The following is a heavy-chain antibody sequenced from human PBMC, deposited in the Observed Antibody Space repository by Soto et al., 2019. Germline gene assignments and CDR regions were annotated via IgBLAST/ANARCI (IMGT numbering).Heavy chain of an antibody. D-gene: IGHD6-19*01. J-gene: IGHJ4*02. Sequence: EVQLLESGGGLVQPWGSLRLSCAASGFTFSSYAMSWVRQAPGKGLEWVSAISGSGGSTYYADSVKGRFTISRDNSKNTLYLQMSSLRAEDTGVYYCSKGRYTSGWNYYDCWGQGTLVTVSS. CDR1: GFTFSSYA. CDR3: SKGRYTSGWNYYDC. CDR2: ISGSGGST. V-gene: IGHV3-23*01.